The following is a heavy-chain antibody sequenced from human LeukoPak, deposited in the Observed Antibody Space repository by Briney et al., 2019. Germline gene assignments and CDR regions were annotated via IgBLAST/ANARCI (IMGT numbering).Heavy chain of an antibody. Sequence: SETLSLTCTVSGGSISSSSNYWGWIRQPPGKGLEWIGSIYYSGSTYYNPSLKSRVTISVDTSKNQFSLKLSSVTAADTAVYYCARLSHTVRGVNFDYWGQGTLVTVSS. CDR3: ARLSHTVRGVNFDY. CDR1: GGSISSSSNY. V-gene: IGHV4-39*01. J-gene: IGHJ4*02. D-gene: IGHD3-10*01. CDR2: IYYSGST.